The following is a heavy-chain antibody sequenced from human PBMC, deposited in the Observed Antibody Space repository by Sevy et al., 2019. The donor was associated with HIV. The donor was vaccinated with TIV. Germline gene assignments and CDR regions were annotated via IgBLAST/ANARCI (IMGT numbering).Heavy chain of an antibody. CDR2: FKSKAHGGTA. D-gene: IGHD1-26*01. V-gene: IGHV3-49*04. J-gene: IGHJ4*02. CDR3: TRWSGSQSVFDY. Sequence: GGSLRLSCATSGFTFDDYCMSWVRQAPGKGLEWISFFKSKAHGGTAENAASVKDRFTISRDDSKGIVYLQMNNLKTEDTAVYFCTRWSGSQSVFDYWGQGTLVTVSS. CDR1: GFTFDDYC.